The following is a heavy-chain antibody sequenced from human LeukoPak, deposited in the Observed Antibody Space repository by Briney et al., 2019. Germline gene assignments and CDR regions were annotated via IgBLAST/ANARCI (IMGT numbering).Heavy chain of an antibody. D-gene: IGHD2-8*01. CDR2: VKNDGDT. V-gene: IGHV4-34*01. CDR3: ARCPVASPNDRLSLFFDF. CDR1: GASFNTYY. J-gene: IGHJ5*01. Sequence: SETLSLTCAVYGASFNTYYWTWIRQSPDKGLVWIGEVKNDGDTNVNPSLRSRVVMSVHASKNQFSLKMTSVTAADTAIYFCARCPVASPNDRLSLFFDFWGQGTLVTVSS.